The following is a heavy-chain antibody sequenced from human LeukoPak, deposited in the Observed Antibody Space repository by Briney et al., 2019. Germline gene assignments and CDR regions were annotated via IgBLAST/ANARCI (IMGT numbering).Heavy chain of an antibody. J-gene: IGHJ4*02. CDR3: AGDVDTPFDY. CDR1: GFTVSSNY. CDR2: IYSGGST. Sequence: GGSLRLSCAASGFTVSSNYMSWVRQAPGKGLEWVSVIYSGGSTYYADSVKGRFTISRDNSKNTLYLQMNNLRAEDTAVYYYAGDVDTPFDYWGQGTLVTVSS. V-gene: IGHV3-66*01. D-gene: IGHD5-18*01.